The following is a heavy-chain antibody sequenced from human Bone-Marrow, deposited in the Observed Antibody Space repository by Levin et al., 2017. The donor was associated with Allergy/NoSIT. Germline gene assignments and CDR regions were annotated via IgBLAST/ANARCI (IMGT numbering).Heavy chain of an antibody. J-gene: IGHJ4*02. D-gene: IGHD4-11*01. Sequence: GGSLRLSCAASGFTFSSYGMNWVRQAPGKGLEWVSYINRNSGTMYYADSVKGRFTISRDNAKNSLYLQMNSLRDADTAMYFCARDDPNSDLTFDYWGQGTLVTVSS. CDR1: GFTFSSYG. V-gene: IGHV3-48*02. CDR2: INRNSGTM. CDR3: ARDDPNSDLTFDY.